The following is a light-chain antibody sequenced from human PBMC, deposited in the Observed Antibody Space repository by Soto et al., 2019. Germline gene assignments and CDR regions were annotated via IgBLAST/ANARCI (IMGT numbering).Light chain of an antibody. V-gene: IGKV3-15*01. CDR3: QQRSIWPLT. Sequence: EIVMTQSPATLSVSPGERATLSCRASQSVSSNLAWYQQKPGQAPRLLIHDASTRATGIPARFSGSGSGTEFILTISSVESEDFAVYYCQQRSIWPLTFGQGTRLEIK. J-gene: IGKJ5*01. CDR2: DAS. CDR1: QSVSSN.